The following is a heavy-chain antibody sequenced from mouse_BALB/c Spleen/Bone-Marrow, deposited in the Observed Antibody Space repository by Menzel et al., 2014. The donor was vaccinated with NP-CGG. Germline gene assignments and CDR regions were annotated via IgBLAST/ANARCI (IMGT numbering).Heavy chain of an antibody. V-gene: IGHV1-19*01. J-gene: IGHJ2*01. Sequence: EVQLVESGPELVKPGASVKMSCKASGYTFTDYYMDWVKQSHGESFEWIGRVTPYNGGTTYNQKFKGKATLTVDKSSSTAYMALNSLTSEDSAVYYCARTGYWGQGTTPTVSS. CDR1: GYTFTDYY. CDR2: VTPYNGGT. CDR3: ARTGY.